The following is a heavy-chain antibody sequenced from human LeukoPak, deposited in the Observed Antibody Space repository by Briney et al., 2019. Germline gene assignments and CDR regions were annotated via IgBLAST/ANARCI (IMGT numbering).Heavy chain of an antibody. CDR3: ARDGYKFYYYCGMDV. CDR1: GDSFSGYY. CDR2: INHSGIT. D-gene: IGHD5-24*01. Sequence: PSETLSLTCVVYGDSFSGYYWSWIRQPPGKGLEWIGEINHSGITNYNPSLESRVTISVDTSKKQFSLRLTSVTATDTAVYYCARDGYKFYYYCGMDVWGQGTTVTVSS. V-gene: IGHV4-34*01. J-gene: IGHJ6*02.